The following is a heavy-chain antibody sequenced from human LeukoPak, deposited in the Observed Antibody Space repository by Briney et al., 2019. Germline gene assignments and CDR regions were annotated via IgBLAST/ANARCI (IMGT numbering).Heavy chain of an antibody. J-gene: IGHJ4*02. V-gene: IGHV1-69*01. CDR2: IIPIFGTA. CDR3: ASVAHLAYCGGDCSLDY. CDR1: GGTFSSYA. Sequence: GASVKVSCKASGGTFSSYAISWVRQAPGRGLEWMGGIIPIFGTANYAQKFQGRVTITADESTSTTYMELSSLRSEDTAVYYCASVAHLAYCGGDCSLDYWGQGTLVTVSS. D-gene: IGHD2-21*02.